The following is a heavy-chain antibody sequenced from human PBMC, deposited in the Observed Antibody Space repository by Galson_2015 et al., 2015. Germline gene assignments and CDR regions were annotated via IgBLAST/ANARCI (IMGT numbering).Heavy chain of an antibody. Sequence: SLRLSCAASGFTLSFSNYGAHWVRQAPGKGLEWVAVIGYDGNTKYYADSVKGRFTISRDNSKNMVYLQMNSLRAEDTAVYYCARWDGDLNAFNIWGQGTMVAVSS. V-gene: IGHV3-33*01. D-gene: IGHD4-17*01. CDR3: ARWDGDLNAFNI. CDR1: GFTLSFSNYG. CDR2: IGYDGNTK. J-gene: IGHJ3*02.